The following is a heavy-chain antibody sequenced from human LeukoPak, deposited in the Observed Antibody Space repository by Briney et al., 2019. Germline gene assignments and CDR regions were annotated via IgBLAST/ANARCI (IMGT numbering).Heavy chain of an antibody. D-gene: IGHD3-22*01. CDR1: GFTFSSYS. CDR3: ARSLSYDSSGYPYYFDY. V-gene: IGHV3-21*01. CDR2: ISSSSSYI. J-gene: IGHJ4*02. Sequence: GGSLRLSCAASGFTFSSYSMNWVRQAPGKGLEWVSSISSSSSYIYYADSVKGQFTISRDNAKNSLYLQMNSLRAEDTAVYYCARSLSYDSSGYPYYFDYWGQGTLVTVSS.